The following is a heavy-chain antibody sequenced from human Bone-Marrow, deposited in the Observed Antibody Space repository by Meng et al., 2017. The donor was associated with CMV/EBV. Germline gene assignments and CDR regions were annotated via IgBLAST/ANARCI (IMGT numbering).Heavy chain of an antibody. V-gene: IGHV4-4*01. CDR2: IYHDGST. CDR3: ARVLPLYYYYGVDV. J-gene: IGHJ6*02. CDR1: GTSISGATW. Sequence: SCTVSGTSISGATWWSWVRQPPGKGLEWIGEIYHDGSTNYNPSLKSRVTISVDKSRNQFSLRLSSVTAADTAMYFCARVLPLYYYYGVDVWGQRTTVTVSS.